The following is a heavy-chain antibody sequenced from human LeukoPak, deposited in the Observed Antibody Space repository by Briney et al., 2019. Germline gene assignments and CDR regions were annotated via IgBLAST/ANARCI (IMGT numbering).Heavy chain of an antibody. CDR2: VWSDGSNK. V-gene: IGHV3-33*01. J-gene: IGHJ4*02. D-gene: IGHD3-10*01. CDR1: GFTFSDYG. CDR3: VRTSGSFDY. Sequence: GGSLRLSCAASGFTFSDYGIHWVRQAPGKGLEWVAVVWSDGSNKYYADSVKGRFTISRDNSKKTLYLQMNSLRVEDTAVYYCVRTSGSFDYWGQGTLVTVSS.